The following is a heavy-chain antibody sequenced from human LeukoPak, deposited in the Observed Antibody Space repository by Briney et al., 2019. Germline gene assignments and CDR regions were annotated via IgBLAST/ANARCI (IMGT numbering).Heavy chain of an antibody. V-gene: IGHV4-39*01. J-gene: IGHJ4*02. Sequence: SETLSLTCTVSGGSISSSTYYWGWIRQPPGKGLEWIGSIYYNESAYYNPSLKSRVTISVDTSKNQFSLKLSSVAAADTAVYYCARGTSSWWEGPNYWGQGTLVTVSS. CDR2: IYYNESA. CDR3: ARGTSSWWEGPNY. D-gene: IGHD6-13*01. CDR1: GGSISSSTYY.